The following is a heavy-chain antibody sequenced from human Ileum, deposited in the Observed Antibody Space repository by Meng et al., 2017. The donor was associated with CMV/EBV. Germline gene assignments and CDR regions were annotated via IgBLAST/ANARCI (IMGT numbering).Heavy chain of an antibody. CDR3: ARGFSNGYQPFDY. CDR2: IIAIFRTP. D-gene: IGHD2-2*01. CDR1: GGSVNNYA. V-gene: IGHV1-69*12. Sequence: VLLLQYGGAVKTPGSSSKVSCRSSGGSVNNYAINWVRQSPGQGLEWMGGIIAIFRTPKYAQKFQDRLTITADGPTGTTFMELSSLTSDDTAIYYCARGFSNGYQPFDYWGQGTLVTVSS. J-gene: IGHJ4*02.